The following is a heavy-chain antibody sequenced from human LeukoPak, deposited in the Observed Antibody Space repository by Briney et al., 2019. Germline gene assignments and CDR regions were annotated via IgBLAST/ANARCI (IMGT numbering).Heavy chain of an antibody. CDR3: ARAGYYSGMDV. CDR1: GFTFSSYS. V-gene: IGHV3-21*01. J-gene: IGHJ6*02. Sequence: GGSLRLSCAASGFTFSSYSMKWVRQAPGKGLEWVSFIGSSISYISYADSVKGRFTISRDNAKNSLYLQMNSLRAEDTAVYYCARAGYYSGMDVWGQGTTVTVSS. CDR2: IGSSISYI.